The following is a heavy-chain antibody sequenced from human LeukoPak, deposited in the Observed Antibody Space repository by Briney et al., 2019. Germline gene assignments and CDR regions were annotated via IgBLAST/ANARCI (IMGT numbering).Heavy chain of an antibody. Sequence: GGSLRLSCAASGFNFRSFGFHWVRQAPGKGLEWLAIVSFERNDKYYADSVKGRFTISGDESKNTLYLQMNSLRSDDTAVYYCARDPLRPGTSYLDNWGQGTLVTVAS. CDR1: GFNFRSFG. D-gene: IGHD1-26*01. J-gene: IGHJ4*02. CDR3: ARDPLRPGTSYLDN. CDR2: VSFERNDK. V-gene: IGHV3-30*03.